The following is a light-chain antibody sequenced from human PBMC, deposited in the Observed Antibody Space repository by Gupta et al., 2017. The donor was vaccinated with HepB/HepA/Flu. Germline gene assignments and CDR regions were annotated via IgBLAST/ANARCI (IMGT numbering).Light chain of an antibody. Sequence: QSALTQPPSVSGPPGQPITVSCTGSSGDIGRCNYVYWYQHDPGKAPKLILSDVSDRPSGVSVRFSGSKSGNTASLTISGLQTEDEADCYCCSHAATNFFGSGTHVTVL. CDR1: SGDIGRCNY. CDR2: DVS. J-gene: IGLJ1*01. V-gene: IGLV2-14*03. CDR3: CSHAATNF.